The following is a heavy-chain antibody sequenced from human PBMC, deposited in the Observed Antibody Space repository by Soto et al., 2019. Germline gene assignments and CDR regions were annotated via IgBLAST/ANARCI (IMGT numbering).Heavy chain of an antibody. CDR1: GYTFTSYG. V-gene: IGHV1-18*01. D-gene: IGHD3-10*01. CDR2: ISAYNGNT. CDR3: ARVAYYYGSGSPAYYYYYMDV. Sequence: ASVKVSCKASGYTFTSYGISWVRQAPGQGLEWMGWISAYNGNTNYAQKLQGRVTMTTDTSTSTAYMELRSLRSDDTAVYYCARVAYYYGSGSPAYYYYYMDVWGKGTTVTVSS. J-gene: IGHJ6*03.